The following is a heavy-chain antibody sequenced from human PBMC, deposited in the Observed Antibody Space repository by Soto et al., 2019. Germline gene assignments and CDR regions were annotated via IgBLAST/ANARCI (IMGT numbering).Heavy chain of an antibody. Sequence: LRLSCAASGFTFRSYAMAWVRQAPGQGLEWVSVISYNGANTYYADSIKGRFTISRDNSKGTVNLQMNTLRVEDTAVYYCARYTRGPTDFYFDFWGPGVPVTVSS. CDR1: GFTFRSYA. V-gene: IGHV3-23*01. CDR2: ISYNGANT. CDR3: ARYTRGPTDFYFDF. J-gene: IGHJ4*02. D-gene: IGHD1-1*01.